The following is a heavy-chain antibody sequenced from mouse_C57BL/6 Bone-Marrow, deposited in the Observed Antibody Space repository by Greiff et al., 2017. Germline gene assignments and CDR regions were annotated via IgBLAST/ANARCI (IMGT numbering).Heavy chain of an antibody. CDR2: ISSGGSYT. CDR3: ARQTVVHYYAMDY. CDR1: GFTFSSYG. V-gene: IGHV5-6*01. D-gene: IGHD1-1*01. J-gene: IGHJ4*01. Sequence: EVHLVESGGGLVKPGGSLKLSCAASGFTFSSYGMSWVRQTPDKRLEWVATISSGGSYTYYPDSVKGRFTISRDNAKNTLYLQMSSLKSEDTAMYYCARQTVVHYYAMDYWGQGTSVTVSS.